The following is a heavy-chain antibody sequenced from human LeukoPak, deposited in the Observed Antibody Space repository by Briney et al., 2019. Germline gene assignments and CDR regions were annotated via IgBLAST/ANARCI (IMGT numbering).Heavy chain of an antibody. D-gene: IGHD2-21*01. V-gene: IGHV3-53*01. J-gene: IGHJ4*02. CDR3: ASRHCSGGDCYFAGADPFDH. CDR1: GFTVSSTY. Sequence: GGSLRLSCAASGFTVSSTYMSWVRQRPGKGLEWVSVVYKDGKMRYIDSVKGRLSISRDTAKNTVYLQMNNLRAEDTDVYYCASRHCSGGDCYFAGADPFDHWGQGTLVTVSS. CDR2: VYKDGKM.